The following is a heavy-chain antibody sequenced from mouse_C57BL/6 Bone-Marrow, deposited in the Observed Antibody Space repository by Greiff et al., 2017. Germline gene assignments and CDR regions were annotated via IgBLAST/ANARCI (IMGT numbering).Heavy chain of an antibody. J-gene: IGHJ4*01. Sequence: EVNVVESGGGLVKPGGSLKLSCAASGFTFSSYAMSWVRQTPEKRLEWVATISDGGSYTYYPDNVKGRFTISRDNAKNNLYLQMSHLKSEDTAMYYCAREDWDGDAMDYWGQGTSVTVST. D-gene: IGHD4-1*01. CDR1: GFTFSSYA. CDR2: ISDGGSYT. V-gene: IGHV5-4*01. CDR3: AREDWDGDAMDY.